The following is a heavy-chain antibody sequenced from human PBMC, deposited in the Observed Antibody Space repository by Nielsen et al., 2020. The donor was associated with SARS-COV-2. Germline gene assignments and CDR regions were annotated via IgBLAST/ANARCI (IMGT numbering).Heavy chain of an antibody. J-gene: IGHJ4*02. CDR1: GFTFSSYA. D-gene: IGHD1-7*01. CDR2: ISGSGGST. CDR3: AKSLRDWNYYRNFDY. V-gene: IGHV3-23*01. Sequence: GESLKISCAASGFTFSSYAMSWVRQAPGKGLEWVSAISGSGGSTYYADSVKGRFTISRDNSKNTLYLQMNSLRAEDTAVYYCAKSLRDWNYYRNFDYWGQGTLVTVSS.